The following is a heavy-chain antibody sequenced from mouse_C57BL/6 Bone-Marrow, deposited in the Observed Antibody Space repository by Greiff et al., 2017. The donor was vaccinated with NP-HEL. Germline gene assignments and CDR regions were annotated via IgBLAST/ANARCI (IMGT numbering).Heavy chain of an antibody. V-gene: IGHV5-12*01. CDR1: GFTFSDYY. Sequence: EVQGVESGGGLVQPGGSLKLSCAASGFTFSDYYMYWVRQTPEKRLEWVAYISTGGGSTYYPDTVKGRFTFSRDNATNTLYLQMRRLKSEDAAMYYCAGQDDYDVWYFDVWGTGTTVTVSS. D-gene: IGHD2-4*01. CDR2: ISTGGGST. J-gene: IGHJ1*03. CDR3: AGQDDYDVWYFDV.